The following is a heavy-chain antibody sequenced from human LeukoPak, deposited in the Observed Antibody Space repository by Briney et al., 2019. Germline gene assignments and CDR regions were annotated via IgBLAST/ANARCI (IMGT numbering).Heavy chain of an antibody. CDR2: IYPGDSDT. CDR1: GYTFTSYW. Sequence: GESLKISYKGSGYTFTSYWIGWVRQMPGKGLEWMGIIYPGDSDTRYSPSFQGQVPITTVNSISTAYLQWTSLKASDTAMYYCARLSSCWYSNNEYWGQGPLVSVSS. CDR3: ARLSSCWYSNNEY. J-gene: IGHJ4*02. V-gene: IGHV5-51*01. D-gene: IGHD6-19*01.